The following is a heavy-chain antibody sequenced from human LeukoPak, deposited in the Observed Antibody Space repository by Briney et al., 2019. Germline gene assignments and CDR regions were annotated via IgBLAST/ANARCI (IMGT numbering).Heavy chain of an antibody. CDR3: ARALRSSPGGFDY. J-gene: IGHJ4*02. V-gene: IGHV3-7*03. CDR1: GFTFSNYW. D-gene: IGHD6-13*01. Sequence: GGSLRLSCAASGFTFSNYWMSWVRQAPGKGLEWVASIRPDGSEDYYMDSVKGRFTISRDNAENSLYLQMNSLRAEDTAVYYCARALRSSPGGFDYWGQGTLVTVSS. CDR2: IRPDGSED.